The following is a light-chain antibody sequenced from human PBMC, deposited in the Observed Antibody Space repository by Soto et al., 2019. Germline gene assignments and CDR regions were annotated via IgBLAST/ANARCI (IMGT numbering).Light chain of an antibody. J-gene: IGKJ1*01. CDR2: DAS. CDR1: QSIGRF. V-gene: IGKV1-5*01. Sequence: DIQMTQSPSTLSASVGDRVTITCRASQSIGRFLAWYQHQPGKAPKLLIYDASTLESGVPSRFSGTGSGTEFTFSITILQPEDVGTYYCQQCYMGWTFGQGTKVDFK. CDR3: QQCYMGWT.